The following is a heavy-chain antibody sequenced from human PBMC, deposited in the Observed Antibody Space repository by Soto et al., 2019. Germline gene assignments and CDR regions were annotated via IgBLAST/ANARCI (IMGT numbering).Heavy chain of an antibody. J-gene: IGHJ5*02. CDR1: GLTFRSYS. CDR2: ISTSNSYI. CDR3: ARGSPTFFRFDP. Sequence: GGSLRLSCEASGLTFRSYSMNWVRQAPGKGPEWVSGISTSNSYIYYADSVKGRFTISRDNAKNSLYLEMNSLRVEDTAVYYCARGSPTFFRFDPWGQGTLVTVYS. V-gene: IGHV3-21*01.